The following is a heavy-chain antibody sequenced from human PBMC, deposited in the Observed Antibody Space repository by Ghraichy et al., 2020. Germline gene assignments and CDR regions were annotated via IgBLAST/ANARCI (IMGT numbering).Heavy chain of an antibody. Sequence: LSLTCAASGFTFSSYWMSWVRQAPGKGLEWVANIKQDGSEKYYVDSVKGRFTISRDNAKNSLYLQMNSLRAEDTAVYYCARVRSGWYRLDYWGQGTLVTVSS. V-gene: IGHV3-7*01. D-gene: IGHD6-19*01. CDR1: GFTFSSYW. CDR3: ARVRSGWYRLDY. CDR2: IKQDGSEK. J-gene: IGHJ4*02.